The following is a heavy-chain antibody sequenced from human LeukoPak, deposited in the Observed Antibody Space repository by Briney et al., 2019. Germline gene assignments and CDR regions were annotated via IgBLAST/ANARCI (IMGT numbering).Heavy chain of an antibody. CDR1: GGSFSGYY. V-gene: IGHV4-34*01. D-gene: IGHD6-13*01. Sequence: TSETLSLTCAVYGGSFSGYYWSWLRQPPGKGLEWIGELNHSGSSNYNPSLKSGVTISVDTSKNQFSLKLSSVTAADTAVYYCARGARVSYSSSWDNFDYWGQGTLVTVSS. J-gene: IGHJ4*02. CDR2: LNHSGSS. CDR3: ARGARVSYSSSWDNFDY.